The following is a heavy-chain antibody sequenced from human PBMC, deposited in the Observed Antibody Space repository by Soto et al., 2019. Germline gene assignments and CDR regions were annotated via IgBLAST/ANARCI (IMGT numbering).Heavy chain of an antibody. CDR1: GGSISSSSYY. V-gene: IGHV4-39*01. Sequence: SETLSLTCTVSGGSISSSSYYWGWIRQPPGKGLEWIGSIYYSGSTYYNPSLKSRVTISVDTSKNQFSLKLSSVTAADTAVYYCARGSEGSYYDSSGYYDYWGQGTLVT. CDR3: ARGSEGSYYDSSGYYDY. CDR2: IYYSGST. J-gene: IGHJ4*02. D-gene: IGHD3-22*01.